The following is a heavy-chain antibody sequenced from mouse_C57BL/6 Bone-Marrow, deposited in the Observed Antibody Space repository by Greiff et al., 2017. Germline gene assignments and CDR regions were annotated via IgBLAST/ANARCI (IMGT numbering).Heavy chain of an antibody. D-gene: IGHD6-1*01. CDR3: AIYQRQYYAMDY. CDR1: GYTFTSYW. CDR2: IHPSDSDT. J-gene: IGHJ4*01. Sequence: VQLQQPGAELVKPGASVKVSCKASGYTFTSYWMHWVKQRPGQGLEWIGRIHPSDSDTNYNQKFKGKATVTVDKPTSTAYMQLSSLASEYSAVYYSAIYQRQYYAMDYWGQGTSVTVSS. V-gene: IGHV1-74*01.